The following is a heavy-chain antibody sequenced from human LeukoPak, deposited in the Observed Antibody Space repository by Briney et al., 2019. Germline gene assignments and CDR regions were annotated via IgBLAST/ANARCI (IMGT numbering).Heavy chain of an antibody. CDR2: IHYTGRT. V-gene: IGHV4-59*11. CDR3: ARGAGWYDY. D-gene: IGHD6-19*01. J-gene: IGHJ4*02. CDR1: GGSISSHY. Sequence: SETLSLTCAVSGGSISSHYWRWLRQPPGEGLEWIAYIHYTGRTNYNPSLRGRVTISVDTSNSQFSLNLNSVTAADTAVYYCARGAGWYDYWGQGTLATVSS.